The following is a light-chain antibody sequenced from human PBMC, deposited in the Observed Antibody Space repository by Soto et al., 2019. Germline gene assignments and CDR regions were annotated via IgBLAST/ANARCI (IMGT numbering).Light chain of an antibody. CDR3: QSYHNSNLLV. Sequence: NFMLTQPHSVSESPGKTVTISCTRSSGSIASNYVQWYQQRPGSAPTTVIYEDNQRPSGVPDRFSGSIDSSSNSASLTISGLKTEDEADYYCQSYHNSNLLVFGGGTKLTVL. CDR2: EDN. CDR1: SGSIASNY. V-gene: IGLV6-57*04. J-gene: IGLJ2*01.